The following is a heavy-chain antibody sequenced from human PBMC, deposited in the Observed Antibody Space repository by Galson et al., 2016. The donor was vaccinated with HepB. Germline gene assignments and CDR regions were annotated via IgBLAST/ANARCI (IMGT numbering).Heavy chain of an antibody. V-gene: IGHV3-23*01. CDR1: GFTFSNYA. CDR3: AKDRMDVVINWFDS. Sequence: SLRLSCAASGFTFSNYAMSWVRQAPGKGLEWVSAISGSGDFSGSSNSIYYADSVKGRFTISRDNSKNTLYLQMNSLRAEDTALYYCAKDRMDVVINWFDSWGQGTLVTVSS. J-gene: IGHJ5*01. D-gene: IGHD3-22*01. CDR2: ISGSGDFSGSSNSI.